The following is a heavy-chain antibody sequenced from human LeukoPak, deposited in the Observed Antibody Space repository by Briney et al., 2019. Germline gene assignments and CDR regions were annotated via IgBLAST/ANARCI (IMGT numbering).Heavy chain of an antibody. J-gene: IGHJ6*02. CDR2: IDPSDSYT. Sequence: GASLKISCKGSGYSFTTYWITWVRQMPGKGLQWMGRIDPSDSYTNDSPSFQGHVTISVDRSISTAYLQWSSLKASDTAIYYCARRGLLMESPMDVWGQGTTVTVYS. D-gene: IGHD3-9*01. CDR3: ARRGLLMESPMDV. CDR1: GYSFTTYW. V-gene: IGHV5-10-1*01.